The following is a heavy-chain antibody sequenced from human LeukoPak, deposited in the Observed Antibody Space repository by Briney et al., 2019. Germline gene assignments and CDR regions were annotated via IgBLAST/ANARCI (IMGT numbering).Heavy chain of an antibody. J-gene: IGHJ4*02. CDR2: IYSGGNT. CDR3: ARGGPSGTYYFDC. Sequence: PGGSLRLSCAASGFTVSSNYMSWVRQAPGKGLEWVSLIYSGGNTYYADSVKGRFTISRDNSKNTLSLQMNSLRADDTALYYCARGGPSGTYYFDCWGQGTLVTVSS. V-gene: IGHV3-53*01. D-gene: IGHD1-26*01. CDR1: GFTVSSNY.